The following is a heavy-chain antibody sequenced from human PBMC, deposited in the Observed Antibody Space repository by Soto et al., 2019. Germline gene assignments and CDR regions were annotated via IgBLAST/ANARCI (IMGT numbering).Heavy chain of an antibody. CDR3: ARYGAHTVTYYYYYGMDV. V-gene: IGHV3-30-3*01. Sequence: QVQLVESGGGVVQPGRSLRLSCAAYGFTFSSYAMHWVRQAPGKGLEWVAVISYDGSNKYYADSVKGRFTISRDNSKNTLYLQMNSLRAEDTAVYYCARYGAHTVTYYYYYGMDVWGQGTTVTVSS. CDR2: ISYDGSNK. J-gene: IGHJ6*02. D-gene: IGHD4-17*01. CDR1: GFTFSSYA.